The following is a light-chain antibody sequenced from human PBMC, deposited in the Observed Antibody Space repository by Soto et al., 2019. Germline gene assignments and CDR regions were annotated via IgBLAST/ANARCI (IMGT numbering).Light chain of an antibody. CDR1: QSVSSY. J-gene: IGKJ5*01. CDR3: QQYNNWPIT. Sequence: EIVLPQSPATLSLSPGERATLSCRASQSVSSYLAWYQQRPGQPPSLLIYRTSTRATGVPARFSVYRSGKAFTLAIRSLQSEEGAVDDCQQYNNWPITFGQGTRLEIK. CDR2: RTS. V-gene: IGKV3-15*01.